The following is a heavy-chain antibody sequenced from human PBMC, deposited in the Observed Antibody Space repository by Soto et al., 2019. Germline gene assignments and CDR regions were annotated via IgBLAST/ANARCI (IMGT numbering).Heavy chain of an antibody. J-gene: IGHJ5*02. CDR3: TKDLYVQPPSGWFDP. CDR1: GFRFSDYA. V-gene: IGHV3-23*01. D-gene: IGHD1-26*01. CDR2: ISGSGDII. Sequence: PVGSLRLSCAASGFRFSDYAMSWVRQAPGKGLECVSVISGSGDIIYYADSVKGRFTISRDNSKNTLYLRMNSLTVEDTAVYYCTKDLYVQPPSGWFDPWGQGTLVTVSS.